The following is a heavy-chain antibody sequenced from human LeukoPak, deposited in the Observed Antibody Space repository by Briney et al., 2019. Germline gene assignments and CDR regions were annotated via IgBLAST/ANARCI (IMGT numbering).Heavy chain of an antibody. D-gene: IGHD3-22*01. J-gene: IGHJ5*02. CDR2: INHSGST. Sequence: SETLSLTCAVYGGSFSGYYWSWIRQPPGKGLEWIGEINHSGSTNYNPSLKSRVTISVDTFKNQFSLKLSSVTAADTAVYYCARGRITMTPWGQGTLVTVSS. CDR1: GGSFSGYY. CDR3: ARGRITMTP. V-gene: IGHV4-34*01.